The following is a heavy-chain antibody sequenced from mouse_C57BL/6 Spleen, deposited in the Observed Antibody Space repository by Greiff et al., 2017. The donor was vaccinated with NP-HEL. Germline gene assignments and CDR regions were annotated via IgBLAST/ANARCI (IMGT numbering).Heavy chain of an antibody. CDR2: IHPGDGDT. CDR3: GRSPLKGYAMDY. CDR1: GYAFSSSW. J-gene: IGHJ4*01. V-gene: IGHV1-82*01. Sequence: VQLQQSGPELVKPGASVKISCKASGYAFSSSWMTWVKQRPGKGLEWIGRIHPGDGDTNYIGKFKGQATLTVDKSSSTAYMQLSSLTSEDSVVYFCGRSPLKGYAMDYWGQGTSVTVSS.